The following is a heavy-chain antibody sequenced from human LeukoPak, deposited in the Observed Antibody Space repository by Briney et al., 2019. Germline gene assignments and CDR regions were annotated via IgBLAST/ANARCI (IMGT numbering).Heavy chain of an antibody. Sequence: SVKVSCKASGGTFSSNAISWVRQAPGQGLEWMGRIIPIFGITIYAQKFQGRVTITADKSTSTAYMELSSLRSEDTAVYYCARERTAGVVAEFDPWGQGTLVTVSS. CDR2: IIPIFGIT. CDR3: ARERTAGVVAEFDP. V-gene: IGHV1-69*04. J-gene: IGHJ5*02. D-gene: IGHD3-3*01. CDR1: GGTFSSNA.